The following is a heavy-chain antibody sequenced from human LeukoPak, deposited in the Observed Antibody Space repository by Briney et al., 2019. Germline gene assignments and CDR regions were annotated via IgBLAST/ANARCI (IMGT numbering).Heavy chain of an antibody. V-gene: IGHV3-21*01. CDR3: ARGIDLDTFFDY. CDR1: GFTFSSYS. J-gene: IGHJ4*02. D-gene: IGHD5-18*01. CDR2: ISSSSSYI. Sequence: PGGSLRLSCAASGFTFSSYSMNWVRQAPGKGLEWVSSISSSSSYIYYADSVKGRFTISRDNAKNSLYLQMNSLRAEDTAVYYCARGIDLDTFFDYWGQGTLVTVSS.